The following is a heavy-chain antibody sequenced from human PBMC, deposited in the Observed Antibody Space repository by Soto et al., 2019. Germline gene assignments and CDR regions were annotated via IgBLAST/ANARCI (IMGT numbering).Heavy chain of an antibody. CDR2: INPDSGGT. V-gene: IGHV1-2*02. CDR3: AHDLLDTAMVAAIGY. CDR1: GYTFTGYY. Sequence: RASVKVSCKASGYTFTGYYMHWVRQAPGQGLEWMGWINPDSGGTNYAQKFQGRATMTRDTSISTAYMELSRLRSDDTAVYYCAHDLLDTAMVAAIGYWGQGTLVTVSS. D-gene: IGHD5-18*01. J-gene: IGHJ4*02.